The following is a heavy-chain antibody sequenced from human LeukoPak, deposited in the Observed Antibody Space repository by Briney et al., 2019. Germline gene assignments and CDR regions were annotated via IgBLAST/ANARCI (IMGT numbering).Heavy chain of an antibody. J-gene: IGHJ4*02. CDR1: GFTVSSSY. D-gene: IGHD6-13*01. Sequence: PGGSLRLSCAASGFTVSSSYMNWVRQAPGKGLEWVSIIYSGGDTYYADSVKGRFTISRDNSKNTLYLQMSSLRAEDTAVYYCTRVPGSTWYSDYWGQGTLVTVSS. V-gene: IGHV3-66*02. CDR2: IYSGGDT. CDR3: TRVPGSTWYSDY.